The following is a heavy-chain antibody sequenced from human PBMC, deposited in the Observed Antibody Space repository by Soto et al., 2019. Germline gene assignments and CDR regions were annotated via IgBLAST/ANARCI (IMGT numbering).Heavy chain of an antibody. CDR1: GGSFSGYY. CDR3: ARGAPTYYYYYMDV. J-gene: IGHJ6*03. Sequence: SETLSLTCAVYGGSFSGYYWSWIRQPPGKGLEWIGEINHSGSTNYNPSLKSRVTISVDTSKNQFSLKLSSVTAADTAVYYCARGAPTYYYYYMDVWGKGTTVTVSS. CDR2: INHSGST. V-gene: IGHV4-34*01.